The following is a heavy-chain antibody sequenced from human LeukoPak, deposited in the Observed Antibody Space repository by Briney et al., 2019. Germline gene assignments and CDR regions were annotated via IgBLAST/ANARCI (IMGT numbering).Heavy chain of an antibody. CDR2: IYPADSDT. CDR3: ARGGRDGFRTIDY. CDR1: GYSFTTYW. J-gene: IGHJ4*02. D-gene: IGHD5-24*01. V-gene: IGHV5-51*01. Sequence: GESLQISCQGSGYSFTTYWIGWVRQLPGKGLEWTGIIYPADSDTTYSPSFQGQVTISADKSISTAYLQWSSLKASDTAMYYCARGGRDGFRTIDYWGQGTLVSVSS.